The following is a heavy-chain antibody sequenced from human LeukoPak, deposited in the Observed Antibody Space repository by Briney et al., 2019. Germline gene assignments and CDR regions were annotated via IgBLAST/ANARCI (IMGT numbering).Heavy chain of an antibody. V-gene: IGHV3-53*01. CDR2: IYSGGST. J-gene: IGHJ4*02. CDR3: ARVGYCSGGSCSGSIDY. D-gene: IGHD2-15*01. CDR1: GFTVSSNY. Sequence: PGGSLRLSCAASGFTVSSNYMSWVRQAPGKGLEWVSVIYSGGSTFYADSVKGRFSISRDNSKNTLYLQMNSLRAEDTAVYYCARVGYCSGGSCSGSIDYWGQGTLVTVSS.